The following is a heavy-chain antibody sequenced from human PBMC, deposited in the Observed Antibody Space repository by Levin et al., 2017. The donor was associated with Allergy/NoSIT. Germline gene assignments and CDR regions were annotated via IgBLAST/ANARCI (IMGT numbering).Heavy chain of an antibody. CDR2: IYESGDT. Sequence: SETLSLTCAVSGGSISGDSYSWNWIRQPPGKALEWIGFIYESGDTDYNPSLKSRVTISVDRSKNQFSLNVNSVTAADTAVYFCARGKGYCSSTRCYRRGWYLGLWGRGTLATVSS. CDR3: ARGKGYCSSTRCYRRGWYLGL. CDR1: GGSISGDSYS. V-gene: IGHV4-30-2*01. J-gene: IGHJ2*01. D-gene: IGHD2-2*01.